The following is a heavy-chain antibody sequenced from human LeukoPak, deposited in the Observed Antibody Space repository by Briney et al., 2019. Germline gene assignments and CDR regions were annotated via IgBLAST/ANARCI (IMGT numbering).Heavy chain of an antibody. J-gene: IGHJ4*02. CDR2: ISYDGSNK. CDR3: AKDYRSSGWYFDY. Sequence: GGSLSLSCAASGFTFSSYGMHWVRQAPGKGLEWVAVISYDGSNKYYADSVKGRFTISRDNSKNTLYLQMNSLRAEDTAVYYCAKDYRSSGWYFDYWGQGTLVTVSS. V-gene: IGHV3-30*18. CDR1: GFTFSSYG. D-gene: IGHD6-19*01.